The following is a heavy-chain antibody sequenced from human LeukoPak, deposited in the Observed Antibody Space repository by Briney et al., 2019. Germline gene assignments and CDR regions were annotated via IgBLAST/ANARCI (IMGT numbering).Heavy chain of an antibody. Sequence: ASVKVSCKASGYTFTSYDINWVRQATGQGLEWMGWMNPNSGNTGYAQKFQGRVTMTRNTSISTAYMELSSLRSEGTAVYYCARYDYGGKMADCWGQGTLVTVSS. CDR2: MNPNSGNT. J-gene: IGHJ4*02. D-gene: IGHD4-23*01. CDR1: GYTFTSYD. V-gene: IGHV1-8*01. CDR3: ARYDYGGKMADC.